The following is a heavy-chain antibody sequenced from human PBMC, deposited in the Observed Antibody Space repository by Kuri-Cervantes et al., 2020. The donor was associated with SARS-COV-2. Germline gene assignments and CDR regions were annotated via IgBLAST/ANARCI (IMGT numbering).Heavy chain of an antibody. Sequence: GSLRLSCEVYYGSFRGYYWNWIRQPPGKGLDWIGEISDNGGTNYNPSLETRVTMSVDTSKNQISLKLSSVTAADTAVYYCARHGPRGCSGGSCYSINWFDPWGQGTLVTVSS. J-gene: IGHJ5*02. D-gene: IGHD2-15*01. V-gene: IGHV4-34*01. CDR3: ARHGPRGCSGGSCYSINWFDP. CDR2: ISDNGGT. CDR1: YGSFRGYY.